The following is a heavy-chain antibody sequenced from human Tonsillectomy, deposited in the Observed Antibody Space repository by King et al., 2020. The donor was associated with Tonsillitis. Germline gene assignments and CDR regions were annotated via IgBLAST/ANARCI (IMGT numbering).Heavy chain of an antibody. J-gene: IGHJ4*02. Sequence: VQLVESGGGLVQPGGSLRLSCAASGFTFSGYSMNWVRQAPGKGLEWVSYISSSSSTIYYADSVKGRFTISRDNAKNSLYLQMNSLRDEDTAVYYCARSGTPPFVTRYFDYWGQGTLVTVSS. CDR2: ISSSSSTI. D-gene: IGHD1-14*01. CDR1: GFTFSGYS. V-gene: IGHV3-48*02. CDR3: ARSGTPPFVTRYFDY.